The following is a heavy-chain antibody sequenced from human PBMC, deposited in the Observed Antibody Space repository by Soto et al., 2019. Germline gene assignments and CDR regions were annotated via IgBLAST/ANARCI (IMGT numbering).Heavy chain of an antibody. CDR3: ARDQLEGHWLDP. CDR1: GGSISSGGYS. D-gene: IGHD1-1*01. CDR2: IYHSEST. Sequence: QLQLQESGSGLVRPSQTLSLTCAVSGGSISSGGYSWKWIRQPPGKGLEWIGYIYHSESTLYNPSLLRLVTKTDEKSKNQFSLNLSSVTASDTAVYYCARDQLEGHWLDPWGQGTLVTLSS. V-gene: IGHV4-30-2*01. J-gene: IGHJ5*02.